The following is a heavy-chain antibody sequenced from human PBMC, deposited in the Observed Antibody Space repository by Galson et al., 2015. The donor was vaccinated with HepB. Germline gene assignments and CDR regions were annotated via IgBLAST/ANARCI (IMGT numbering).Heavy chain of an antibody. J-gene: IGHJ4*02. CDR2: ISSSGSTI. D-gene: IGHD3-22*01. CDR1: GFTFSSYE. V-gene: IGHV3-48*03. Sequence: SLRLSCAASGFTFSSYEMNWVRQAPGKGLEWVSYISSSGSTIYYADSVKGRFTISRDNAKNSLYLQMNSLRAEDTAVYYCARVSYDSSGSDYWGQGTLVTVSS. CDR3: ARVSYDSSGSDY.